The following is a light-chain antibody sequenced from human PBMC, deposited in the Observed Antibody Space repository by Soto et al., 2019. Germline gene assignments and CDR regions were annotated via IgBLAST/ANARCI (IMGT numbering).Light chain of an antibody. CDR2: DAS. Sequence: DIQMTQSPSTLSASVGDRVTITCRASQSIGRFLAWYQHQPGKAPKLLIYDASTLESGVPSRFSGTGSGTEFTVYITSLQHADFGTYYCQQCYMGWTFGQGTKV. J-gene: IGKJ1*01. V-gene: IGKV1-5*01. CDR3: QQCYMGWT. CDR1: QSIGRF.